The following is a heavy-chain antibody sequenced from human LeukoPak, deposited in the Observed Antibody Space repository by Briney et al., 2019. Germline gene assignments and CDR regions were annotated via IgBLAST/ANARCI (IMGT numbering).Heavy chain of an antibody. CDR3: ARDQGGTSDAFDI. J-gene: IGHJ3*02. D-gene: IGHD1-14*01. CDR1: GGCISSGDYY. V-gene: IGHV4-30-4*01. Sequence: SQTLSLTCTVSGGCISSGDYYWSWIRQPPGKGLEWIGYIYYSGSTYYNPSLKSRVTISVDTSKNQFSLKLSSVTAADTAVYCCARDQGGTSDAFDIWGQGTMVTVSS. CDR2: IYYSGST.